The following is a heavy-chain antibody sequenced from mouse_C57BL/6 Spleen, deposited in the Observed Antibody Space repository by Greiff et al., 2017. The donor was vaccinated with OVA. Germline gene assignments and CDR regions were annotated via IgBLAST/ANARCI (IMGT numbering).Heavy chain of an antibody. J-gene: IGHJ3*01. CDR3: ARGGYGSSYRGFAY. V-gene: IGHV1-55*01. CDR2: IYPGSGST. CDR1: GYTFTSYW. Sequence: VKLQQSGAELVKPGASVKMSCKASGYTFTSYWITWVKQRPGQGLEWIGDIYPGSGSTNYNEKFKSKATLTVDTSSSTAYMQLSSLTSEDSAVYYCARGGYGSSYRGFAYWGQGTLVTVSA. D-gene: IGHD1-1*01.